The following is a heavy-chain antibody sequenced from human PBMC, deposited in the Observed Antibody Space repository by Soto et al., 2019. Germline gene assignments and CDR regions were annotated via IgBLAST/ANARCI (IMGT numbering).Heavy chain of an antibody. J-gene: IGHJ4*02. D-gene: IGHD3-3*01. CDR3: ARDTFGGAYDFWH. CDR1: GFTVSNFY. V-gene: IGHV3-66*01. Sequence: EVQLVESGGGLVQPGGSLRLSCEVSGFTVSNFYMTWVRQAPGKGLEWVSVISSGGSTYYADSVKGRFTISRDNSKNTLCLEMNSLRAGDTAVYYCARDTFGGAYDFWHGGQGTLVTVSS. CDR2: ISSGGST.